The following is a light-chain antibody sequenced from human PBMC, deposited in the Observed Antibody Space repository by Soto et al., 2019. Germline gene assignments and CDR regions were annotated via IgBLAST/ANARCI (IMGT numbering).Light chain of an antibody. CDR3: CSYSTSNTHNYV. V-gene: IGLV2-14*01. CDR1: SSDIGGYNY. CDR2: EVN. Sequence: QSVLTQPASVSGSPGQSITVSCTGTSSDIGGYNYVSWYQHHPGKAPQLIIYEVNLRPSGVSDRFSASKSGDTASLTISGLQAGDEADYYCCSYSTSNTHNYVFGTGTQLTVL. J-gene: IGLJ1*01.